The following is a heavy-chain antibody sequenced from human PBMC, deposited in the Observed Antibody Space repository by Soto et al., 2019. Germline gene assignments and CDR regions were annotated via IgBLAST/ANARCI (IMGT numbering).Heavy chain of an antibody. D-gene: IGHD3-16*01. CDR1: GGSISSSSYY. J-gene: IGHJ5*02. CDR2: IYYSGST. Sequence: SETLSLTCTVSGGSISSSSYYWGWIRQPPGKGLEWIGSIYYSGSTYYNPSLKSRVTISVDTSKNQFSLKLSSVTAADTAVYYCARQLFGIQFDPWGQGTLVTVSS. V-gene: IGHV4-39*07. CDR3: ARQLFGIQFDP.